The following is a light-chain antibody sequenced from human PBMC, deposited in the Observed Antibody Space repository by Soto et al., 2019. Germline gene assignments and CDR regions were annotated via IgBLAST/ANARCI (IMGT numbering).Light chain of an antibody. CDR1: SSDVGAYNY. CDR2: DVS. J-gene: IGLJ1*01. V-gene: IGLV2-14*03. Sequence: QSALTQPASVSGSPGQSIAISCTGTSSDVGAYNYVSWYQQHPGKAPKLMIYDVSHRPSGVSDRFSGSKSANTASLTISGLQAEDEADYYCSSYTSSTTLDAFGTGTKVTVL. CDR3: SSYTSSTTLDA.